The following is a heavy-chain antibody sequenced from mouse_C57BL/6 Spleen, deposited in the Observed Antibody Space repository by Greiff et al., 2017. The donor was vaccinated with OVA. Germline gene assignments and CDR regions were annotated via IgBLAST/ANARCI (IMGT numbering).Heavy chain of an antibody. CDR3: TSRGDYYGSSSHWYFDV. J-gene: IGHJ1*03. V-gene: IGHV1-15*01. D-gene: IGHD1-1*01. CDR1: GYTFTDYE. Sequence: VQRVESGAELVRPGASVTLSCKASGYTFTDYEMHWVKQTPVHGLEWIGAIDPETGGTAYNQKFKGKAILTADKSSSTAYMELRSLTSEDSAVYYCTSRGDYYGSSSHWYFDVWGTGTTVTVSS. CDR2: IDPETGGT.